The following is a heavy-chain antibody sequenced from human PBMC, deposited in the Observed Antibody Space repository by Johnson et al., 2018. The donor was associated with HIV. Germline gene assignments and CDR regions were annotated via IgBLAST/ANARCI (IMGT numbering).Heavy chain of an antibody. J-gene: IGHJ3*02. CDR2: IYAGGTT. V-gene: IGHV3-66*01. D-gene: IGHD3-3*01. Sequence: VQVVESGGGLVQFGGSLRLSCEASGFTVSNNYMSWVRQAPGKGLEWVSVIYAGGTTYYADSVKDRFTISRDNAKNSLYLQVNSLRAEDTALYYCARVVAKYYNFWSGYIDMWGQGTKVTVSS. CDR1: GFTVSNNY. CDR3: ARVVAKYYNFWSGYIDM.